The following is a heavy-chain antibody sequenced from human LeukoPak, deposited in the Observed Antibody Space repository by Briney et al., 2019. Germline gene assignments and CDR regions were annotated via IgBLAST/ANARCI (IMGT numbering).Heavy chain of an antibody. J-gene: IGHJ4*02. V-gene: IGHV4-4*02. D-gene: IGHD6-13*01. Sequence: SETLSLTCAVSGDSISSKNWWNWVRQPPGKGLEWIGEIYHGGNTNYNPSLKSRVTISVDKSKNRFSLILSSVTAADTAVYYCARDREYSKSWSFDYWGQGTLVTVSS. CDR2: IYHGGNT. CDR1: GDSISSKNW. CDR3: ARDREYSKSWSFDY.